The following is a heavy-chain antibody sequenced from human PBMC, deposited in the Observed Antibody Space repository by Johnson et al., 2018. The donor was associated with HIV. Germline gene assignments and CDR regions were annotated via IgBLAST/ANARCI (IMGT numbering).Heavy chain of an antibody. CDR2: LSWNSISI. D-gene: IGHD4-17*01. J-gene: IGHJ3*02. V-gene: IGHV3-9*01. CDR3: ARRRRYGDYVADAFDI. Sequence: QLVESGGAVVQPGGTLRLSCASSGFTFDAYTMHWVRQAPGKGLEWVSGLSWNSISIRYADSVKGRFTISRDNAKNSLYLQMNSLRAEDTALYYCARRRRYGDYVADAFDIGGQGTMVTVSS. CDR1: GFTFDAYT.